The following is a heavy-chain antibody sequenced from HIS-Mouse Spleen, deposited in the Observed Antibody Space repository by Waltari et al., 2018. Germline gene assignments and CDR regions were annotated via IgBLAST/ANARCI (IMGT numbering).Heavy chain of an antibody. Sequence: QLQLQESGPGLVKPSETLSLTCTVSGGSISSSSYYWGWIRQPPGKGLEWIGSIYYSGSTYNNPSLKSRVTISVDTSKNQFSLKLSSVTAADTAVYYCARNDMPDAFDIWGQGTMVTVSS. J-gene: IGHJ3*02. V-gene: IGHV4-39*07. D-gene: IGHD3-9*01. CDR1: GGSISSSSYY. CDR3: ARNDMPDAFDI. CDR2: IYYSGST.